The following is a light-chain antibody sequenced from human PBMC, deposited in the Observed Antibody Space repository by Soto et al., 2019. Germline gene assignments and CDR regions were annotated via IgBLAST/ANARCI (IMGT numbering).Light chain of an antibody. CDR3: QSADSSGTSHVV. J-gene: IGLJ2*01. V-gene: IGLV3-25*03. Sequence: ELTQPPSVSVSPGQTARITCSGDALPKQYAYWYQQKPGQAPVLVIYKDSERPSGIPERFSGSSSGTTVTLTISGVQAEDEADYYCQSADSSGTSHVVFGGGTKVTVL. CDR1: ALPKQY. CDR2: KDS.